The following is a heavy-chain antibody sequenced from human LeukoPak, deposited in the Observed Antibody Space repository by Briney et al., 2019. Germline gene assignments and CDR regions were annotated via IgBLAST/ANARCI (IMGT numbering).Heavy chain of an antibody. CDR3: ARGPSVAAHLDY. V-gene: IGHV4-4*02. J-gene: IGHJ4*02. D-gene: IGHD5-12*01. CDR2: IYHHGAT. Sequence: GSLRLSCEVSGFTFTNAWTSWVRQPPGKGLEWIGEIYHHGATNYNPSLKSRVTLSVDKSKNQFSLELSSVTAADTAVYYCARGPSVAAHLDYWGQGTLVAVSS. CDR1: GFTFTNAW.